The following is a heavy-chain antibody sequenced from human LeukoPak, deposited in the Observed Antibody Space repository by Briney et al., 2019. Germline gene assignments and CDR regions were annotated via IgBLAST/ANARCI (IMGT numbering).Heavy chain of an antibody. D-gene: IGHD1-26*01. J-gene: IGHJ4*02. CDR3: AREWELGYLDY. V-gene: IGHV3-30*03. CDR1: GFTFSSYG. Sequence: GGSLRLSCAASGFTFSSYGMHWVRQAPGKGLERVAVISYDGSNKYYADSVKGRFTISRDNSKDTLYLQMNSLRAEDTAVYYCAREWELGYLDYWGQGTLVTVSS. CDR2: ISYDGSNK.